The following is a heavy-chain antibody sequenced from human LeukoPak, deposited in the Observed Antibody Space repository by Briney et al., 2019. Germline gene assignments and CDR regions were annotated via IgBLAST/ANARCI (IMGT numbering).Heavy chain of an antibody. CDR3: ARDVGTSYAGNGFDP. J-gene: IGHJ5*02. CDR1: GYTFTSYD. CDR2: MKPNSGNT. Sequence: ASVKVSCKASGYTFTSYDLNWVRQANAHRIEWLGWMKPNSGNTGYAQKFQGRVTITRNTSISTAYRELSSLRSEDTAVYYCARDVGTSYAGNGFDPWGQGTLVTVSS. V-gene: IGHV1-8*03. D-gene: IGHD4-23*01.